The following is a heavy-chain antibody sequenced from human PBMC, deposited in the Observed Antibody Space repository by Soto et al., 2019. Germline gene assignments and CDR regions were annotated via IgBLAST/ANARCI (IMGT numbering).Heavy chain of an antibody. J-gene: IGHJ5*02. D-gene: IGHD2-8*01. V-gene: IGHV4-30-2*01. CDR2: IYHSGST. Sequence: SETLSLTCAVSGGSISSGGYSWSWIRQPPGKGLEWIGYIYHSGSTYYNPSLKSRVTISVDRSKNQFSLKLSSVTAADTAVYYCARWWMYHNRFDPWGQGTLVTVSS. CDR3: ARWWMYHNRFDP. CDR1: GGSISSGGYS.